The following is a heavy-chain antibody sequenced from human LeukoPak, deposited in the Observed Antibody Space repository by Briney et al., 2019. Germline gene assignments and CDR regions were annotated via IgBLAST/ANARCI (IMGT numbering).Heavy chain of an antibody. CDR1: GGSFSGYY. CDR3: ARGYSYGFGYYYGMDV. V-gene: IGHV4-34*01. J-gene: IGHJ6*02. Sequence: SETLSLTCAVYGGSFSGYYWSWIRQPPGKGLEWIGEINHSGSTNYNPSLKSRVTISVDTSKNQFSLKLSSVTAADTAVYYCARGYSYGFGYYYGMDVWGQGTTVTVSS. CDR2: INHSGST. D-gene: IGHD5-18*01.